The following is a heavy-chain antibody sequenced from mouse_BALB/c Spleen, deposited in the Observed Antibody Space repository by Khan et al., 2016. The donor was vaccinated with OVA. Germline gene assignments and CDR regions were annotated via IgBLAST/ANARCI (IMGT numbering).Heavy chain of an antibody. V-gene: IGHV2-6-4*01. CDR3: ARADYRYDGYYAMDY. Sequence: QVQLKESGPGLVAPSQSLSITCTVSGFSLSRYNIHWVRQPPGKGLEWLGMIWGGGGTDYNSTLKSRLSISKDNSKSQVFLKLNSLQTDDTAMYDCARADYRYDGYYAMDYWGQGTSVTVSS. CDR1: GFSLSRYN. J-gene: IGHJ4*01. CDR2: IWGGGGT. D-gene: IGHD2-14*01.